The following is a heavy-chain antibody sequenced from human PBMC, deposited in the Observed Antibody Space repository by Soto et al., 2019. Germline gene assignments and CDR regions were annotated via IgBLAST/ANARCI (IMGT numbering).Heavy chain of an antibody. D-gene: IGHD3-16*01. Sequence: QVQLVESGGGVVQPGRSLRLSCAASGFTFSSYGMHWVRQAPGKGLEWVSVISYDGSYKYYADSVKGRFTISRDNSKNTLYLQMNSLRAEDTAVYYCAKWNGGFDYWGQGTLVTVSS. V-gene: IGHV3-30*18. CDR1: GFTFSSYG. J-gene: IGHJ4*02. CDR3: AKWNGGFDY. CDR2: ISYDGSYK.